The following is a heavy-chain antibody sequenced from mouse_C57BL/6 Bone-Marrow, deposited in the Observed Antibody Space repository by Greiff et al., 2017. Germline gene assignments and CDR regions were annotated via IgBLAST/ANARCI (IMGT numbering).Heavy chain of an antibody. CDR2: FYPGSGSI. CDR3: ARHGFLYYSNYEREMDY. V-gene: IGHV1-62-2*01. Sequence: VKLMESGAELVKPGASVKLSCKASGYTFTEYTIHWVKQRSGQGLEWIGWFYPGSGSIKYNEKFKDKATLTADKSSSTVYMELSRLTSEDSAVYFCARHGFLYYSNYEREMDYWGQGTSVTVSS. CDR1: GYTFTEYT. J-gene: IGHJ4*01. D-gene: IGHD2-5*01.